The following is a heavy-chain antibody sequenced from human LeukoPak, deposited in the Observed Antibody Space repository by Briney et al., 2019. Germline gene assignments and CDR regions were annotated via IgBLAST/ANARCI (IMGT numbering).Heavy chain of an antibody. V-gene: IGHV4-59*12. Sequence: SETLSLTCTVSGGSISNYYWSWIRQPPGKGLEWIGYIYYSGTTNYNPSLKSRVTISVDTSKNQFSLKLSSVTAADTAVCYCARAPYYYDSRSLTFDYWGQGTLVTVSS. CDR1: GGSISNYY. CDR2: IYYSGTT. CDR3: ARAPYYYDSRSLTFDY. J-gene: IGHJ4*02. D-gene: IGHD3-22*01.